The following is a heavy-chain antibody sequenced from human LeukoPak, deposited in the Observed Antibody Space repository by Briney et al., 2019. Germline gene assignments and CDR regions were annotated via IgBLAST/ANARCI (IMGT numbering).Heavy chain of an antibody. CDR3: ARTSRHFYGSGSNLTPWPADMDV. Sequence: SETLSLTCTVSGGSINSYYWTWIRQPPGKGLEWIGYIYYSGSTHYNPSLNSRVTISMDTSKNHFSLKQSSVTAADTAIYYCARTSRHFYGSGSNLTPWPADMDVWGQGTKVTVSS. V-gene: IGHV4-59*01. D-gene: IGHD3-10*01. CDR2: IYYSGST. CDR1: GGSINSYY. J-gene: IGHJ6*02.